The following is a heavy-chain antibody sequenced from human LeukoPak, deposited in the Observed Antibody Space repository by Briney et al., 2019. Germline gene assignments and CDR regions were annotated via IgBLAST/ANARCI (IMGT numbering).Heavy chain of an antibody. CDR2: IYSGGST. D-gene: IGHD3-10*01. Sequence: GGSLRLSCAASGFTVSSNYMSWVRQIPGQGLDWDSVIYSGGSTYYADSVKGRFTISRDNSKNSLYLQMNSLRAEDTAVYYCARVLSGRGSLYYYYYYMDVWGKGTTVTVSS. J-gene: IGHJ6*03. CDR3: ARVLSGRGSLYYYYYYMDV. CDR1: GFTVSSNY. V-gene: IGHV3-53*01.